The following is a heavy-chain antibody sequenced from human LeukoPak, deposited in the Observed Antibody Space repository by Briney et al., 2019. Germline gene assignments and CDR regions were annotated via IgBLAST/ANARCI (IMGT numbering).Heavy chain of an antibody. Sequence: GGSLRHSCAASRFTFNIYAMNWVRPAPGKGLEWVAAINGSDVSTNDAESVKGRLTISRDNSKHTLYLQMRSRRPENTAVCYCSKDLMGSAVTYGSSIDAGGQGSLVTVSS. J-gene: IGHJ4*01. D-gene: IGHD3-10*01. V-gene: IGHV3-23*01. CDR2: INGSDVST. CDR3: SKDLMGSAVTYGSSIDA. CDR1: RFTFNIYA.